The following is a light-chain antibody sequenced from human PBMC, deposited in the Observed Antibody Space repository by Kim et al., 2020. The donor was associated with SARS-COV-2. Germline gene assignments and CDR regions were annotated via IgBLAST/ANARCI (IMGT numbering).Light chain of an antibody. J-gene: IGLJ1*01. CDR1: SGDIGASKF. CDR3: SSFTTSISYV. Sequence: QSALTQPASVSGSPGQSITISCTGTSGDIGASKFVSWYQQHPGKAPNLLIYDVSKRPSGLSDRFSVSKSGNTASLTISGLQAEDEADYYCSSFTTSISYVFGTGTKVTVL. V-gene: IGLV2-14*03. CDR2: DVS.